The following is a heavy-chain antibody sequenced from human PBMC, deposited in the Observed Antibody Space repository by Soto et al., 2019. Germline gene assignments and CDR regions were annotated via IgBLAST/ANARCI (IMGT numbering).Heavy chain of an antibody. J-gene: IGHJ5*02. CDR2: IFYGRST. Sequence: LQLQESGPGLVKPSETLSLTCTVSGGSISGSLYYWGWIRQPPGKGLEWIGSIFYGRSTYYNPSLKSRVTLSVDTSKNQFSLKLSSVTAADTAVYYCARLGGYSGYDPFDPWGQGTLVTVSS. V-gene: IGHV4-39*01. CDR3: ARLGGYSGYDPFDP. CDR1: GGSISGSLYY. D-gene: IGHD5-12*01.